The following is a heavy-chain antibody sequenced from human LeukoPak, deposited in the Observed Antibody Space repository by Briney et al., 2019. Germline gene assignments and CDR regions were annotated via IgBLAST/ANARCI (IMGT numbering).Heavy chain of an antibody. D-gene: IGHD3-22*01. CDR1: GGSVSSGSYY. CDR3: AREGVTYDGSGLVDY. Sequence: PSETLSLTCTVSGGSVSSGSYYWSWIRQPPGKGLEWIGYIYYSGSTNYNPSLKSRVTISVDTSKNQFSLKLSSVSAADTAVYYCAREGVTYDGSGLVDYWGQGTLVTVSS. J-gene: IGHJ4*02. CDR2: IYYSGST. V-gene: IGHV4-61*01.